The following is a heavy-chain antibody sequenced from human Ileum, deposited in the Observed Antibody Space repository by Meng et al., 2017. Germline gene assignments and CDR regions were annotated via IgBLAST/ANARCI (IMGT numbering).Heavy chain of an antibody. CDR1: GYKFVGYW. Sequence: GESLKISCKASGYKFVGYWIGWVRQRPGKGLEWVGVVYPGDSETTYSPSVKGQVTISADTSDNTAYLQWNSLKPSDSAVYYCARILWFGEWKFDYWGQGTLVTVSS. J-gene: IGHJ4*02. D-gene: IGHD3-10*01. V-gene: IGHV5-51*01. CDR3: ARILWFGEWKFDY. CDR2: VYPGDSET.